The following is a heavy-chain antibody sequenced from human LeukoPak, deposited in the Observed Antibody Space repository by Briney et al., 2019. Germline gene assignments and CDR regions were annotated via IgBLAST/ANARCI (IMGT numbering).Heavy chain of an antibody. D-gene: IGHD4-17*01. CDR3: AFSRGYGDYVYFQH. CDR2: INPNSGGT. CDR1: GYTFTVYY. V-gene: IGHV1-2*02. Sequence: ASVKVSCKASGYTFTVYYMHWVRQAPRQGLEWMGWINPNSGGTNYAQKFQGRVTMTRDTSISTAYMELSRLRSDDTAVYYCAFSRGYGDYVYFQHWGQGTLVTVSS. J-gene: IGHJ1*01.